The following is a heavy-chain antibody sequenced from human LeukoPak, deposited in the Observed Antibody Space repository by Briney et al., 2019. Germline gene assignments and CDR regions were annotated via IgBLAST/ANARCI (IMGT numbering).Heavy chain of an antibody. J-gene: IGHJ4*02. Sequence: GGSLRLSCAASGFTFSSYAMSWVRQAPGKGLEWVSAISGSGGSTYYADSVKSRFTISRDNSKNTLYLQMNSLRAEDTAVYYCARGNTYGDYLLGDYWGQGTLVTVSS. D-gene: IGHD4-17*01. CDR1: GFTFSSYA. V-gene: IGHV3-23*01. CDR2: ISGSGGST. CDR3: ARGNTYGDYLLGDY.